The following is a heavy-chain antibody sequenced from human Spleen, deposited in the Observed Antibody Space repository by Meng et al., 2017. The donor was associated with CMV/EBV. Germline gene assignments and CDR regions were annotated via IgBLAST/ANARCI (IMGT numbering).Heavy chain of an antibody. Sequence: TVSGGSISSGDYSWSWIRQPPGKGLEWIGYIYYSGSTYYNPSLKSRVSISVDTSKSQFSLKLNSVTATDTAVYYCATATVTTYWYFDLWGRGTLVTVSS. J-gene: IGHJ2*01. CDR2: IYYSGST. D-gene: IGHD4-17*01. CDR3: ATATVTTYWYFDL. V-gene: IGHV4-30-4*08. CDR1: GGSISSGDYS.